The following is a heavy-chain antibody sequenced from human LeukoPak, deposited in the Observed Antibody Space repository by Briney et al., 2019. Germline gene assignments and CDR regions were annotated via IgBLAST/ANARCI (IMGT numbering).Heavy chain of an antibody. CDR1: GFTFSSYE. J-gene: IGHJ6*04. CDR3: AELGITMIGGV. D-gene: IGHD3-10*02. CDR2: ISSSGSTI. V-gene: IGHV3-48*03. Sequence: GGSLRLSCAASGFTFSSYEMNWVRQAPGKGLEWVSYISSSGSTIYYAGSVKGRFTIPRDNAKNSLYLQMNSLRAEDTAVYYCAELGITMIGGVWGKGTTVTISS.